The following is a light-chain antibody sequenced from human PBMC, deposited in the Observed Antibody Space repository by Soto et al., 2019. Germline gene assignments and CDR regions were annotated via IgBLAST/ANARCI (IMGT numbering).Light chain of an antibody. CDR1: QSVSSY. CDR2: DAS. Sequence: EIVLTQSPATLSLSPGARATLSCRASQSVSSYLAWYQQKPGQAPRLLIYDASNRATGIPARFSGSGSGTDFTLTISSLEPEDFAVYYCQQRSNWPRTFGQGTKVDNK. CDR3: QQRSNWPRT. J-gene: IGKJ1*01. V-gene: IGKV3-11*01.